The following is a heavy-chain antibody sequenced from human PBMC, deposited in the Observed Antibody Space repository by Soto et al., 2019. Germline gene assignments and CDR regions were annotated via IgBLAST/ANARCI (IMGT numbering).Heavy chain of an antibody. Sequence: SETLSLTCTVSGGSISSGDYYWSWIRQPPGKGLEWIGSIYYSGSTYYNPSLKSRVTISVDTSKNQFSLKLSSVTAADTAVYYCARLLLRANFDYWGQGTLVTVSS. J-gene: IGHJ4*02. CDR1: GGSISSGDYY. CDR2: IYYSGST. CDR3: ARLLLRANFDY. V-gene: IGHV4-39*01.